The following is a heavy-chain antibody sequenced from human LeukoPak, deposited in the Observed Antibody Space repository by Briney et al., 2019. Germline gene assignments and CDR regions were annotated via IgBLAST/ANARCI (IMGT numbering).Heavy chain of an antibody. CDR1: GFTLSSYD. CDR3: ARDGGDYYDSSGYPFHH. V-gene: IGHV3-13*04. Sequence: GGSLRLSCAASGFTLSSYDTHWVRQATGKGLEWVSGIGNAGDTYYSASVKGRFTLSRENARNSLYLQMNNLRAGDTAVYYCARDGGDYYDSSGYPFHHWGQGTLVTVSS. J-gene: IGHJ1*01. D-gene: IGHD3-22*01. CDR2: IGNAGDT.